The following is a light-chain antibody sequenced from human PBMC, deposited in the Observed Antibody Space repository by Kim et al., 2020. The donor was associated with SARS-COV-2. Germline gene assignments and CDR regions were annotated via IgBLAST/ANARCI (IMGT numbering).Light chain of an antibody. CDR1: KLGDNY. V-gene: IGLV3-1*01. Sequence: VSPGQTATITCSGDKLGDNYVSWYQQMPGQSPVLVIYQDTKRPSGIPERFSGSNSGNTATLTISGTQAMDEAVYYCQAWDSRTAVVFGGGTKVTVL. CDR3: QAWDSRTAVV. CDR2: QDT. J-gene: IGLJ2*01.